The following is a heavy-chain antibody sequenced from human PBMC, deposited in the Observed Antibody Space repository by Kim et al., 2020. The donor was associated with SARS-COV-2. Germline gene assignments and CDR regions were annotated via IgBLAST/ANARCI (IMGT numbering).Heavy chain of an antibody. D-gene: IGHD3-9*01. Sequence: VKGRFTISRDNAKNSLYLQMNSLRAEDTAVYYCARGEYDILTGYYMDFDYWGQGTLVTVSS. J-gene: IGHJ4*02. V-gene: IGHV3-21*01. CDR3: ARGEYDILTGYYMDFDY.